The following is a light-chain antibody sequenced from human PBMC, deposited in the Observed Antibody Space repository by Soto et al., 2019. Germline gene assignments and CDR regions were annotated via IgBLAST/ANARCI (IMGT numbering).Light chain of an antibody. J-gene: IGKJ1*01. CDR2: GAY. V-gene: IGKV3D-15*01. Sequence: PGARATLSCRASLSVPSYLAWYQKKPGQPPRLLIYGAYNRPTGISDRFTGSGSGTEFTLTISSLQPEDFATYYCLQHKSYPRTFGQGTKVDI. CDR3: LQHKSYPRT. CDR1: LSVPSY.